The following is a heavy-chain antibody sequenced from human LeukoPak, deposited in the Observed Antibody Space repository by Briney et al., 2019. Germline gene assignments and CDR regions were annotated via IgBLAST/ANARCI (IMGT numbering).Heavy chain of an antibody. Sequence: GGSLRLSCAVSGFTVNSYWMHWVRQGPGKGLVWVSHINSDGTTTSYADSVKGRFTISRDNAKNTLYLEMNNLRAEDTAVYYCARSYNYRFDYWGQGSLVIVSS. CDR2: INSDGTTT. D-gene: IGHD5-24*01. V-gene: IGHV3-74*01. CDR3: ARSYNYRFDY. CDR1: GFTVNSYW. J-gene: IGHJ4*02.